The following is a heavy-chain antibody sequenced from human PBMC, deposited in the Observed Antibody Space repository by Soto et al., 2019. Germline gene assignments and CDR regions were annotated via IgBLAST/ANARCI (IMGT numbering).Heavy chain of an antibody. D-gene: IGHD2-2*01. Sequence: GGSLRLSCAAAGFTFSTYAMSGVRQAPGKGLEWVSAISGRGGGTFYADSVKGRFTIARDNSKNTLFLQMNSLRAEDTAVYFCARQMTSSTNYYDYWGQGTLVTVSS. CDR1: GFTFSTYA. CDR3: ARQMTSSTNYYDY. J-gene: IGHJ4*02. V-gene: IGHV3-23*01. CDR2: ISGRGGGT.